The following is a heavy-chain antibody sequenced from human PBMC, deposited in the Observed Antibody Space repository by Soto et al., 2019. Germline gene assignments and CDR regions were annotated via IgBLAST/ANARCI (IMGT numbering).Heavy chain of an antibody. V-gene: IGHV3-74*01. CDR1: GFTFSRYW. D-gene: IGHD4-17*01. J-gene: IGHJ4*02. CDR3: ARDQGYGGFDY. Sequence: EVQLVESGGGLVQPGGSLRLSCAASGFTFSRYWLHWVRQVPGKGLVWVSRLNSDGSSTNYADSVKGRFTISRDNAKNPLYLQMNSRRVEATAVYYCARDQGYGGFDYWGQGTLVTVSS. CDR2: LNSDGSST.